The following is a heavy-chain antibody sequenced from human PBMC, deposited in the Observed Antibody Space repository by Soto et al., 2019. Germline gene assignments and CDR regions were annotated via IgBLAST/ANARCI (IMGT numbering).Heavy chain of an antibody. V-gene: IGHV3-30*03. CDR1: GFTFSSYG. Sequence: PGGSLRLSCAASGFTFSSYGMHWVRQAPGKGLEWVAVISYDGSNKYYADSVKGRFTISRDNSKNTLYLQMNSLRAEDTAVYYCARELIAAAMEELNWFDPWGQGTLVTVSS. J-gene: IGHJ5*02. CDR2: ISYDGSNK. CDR3: ARELIAAAMEELNWFDP. D-gene: IGHD6-13*01.